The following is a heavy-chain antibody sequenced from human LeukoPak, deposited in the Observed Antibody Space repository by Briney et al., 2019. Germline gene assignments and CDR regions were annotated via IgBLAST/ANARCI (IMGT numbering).Heavy chain of an antibody. D-gene: IGHD5-12*01. CDR2: IIPILGIA. Sequence: ASVKVSCKASGGTFSSYAISWVRQAPGQGLEWMGRIIPILGIANYAQKFQGRVTITADKSTSTAYMELSSLRSEDTAVYYCARAIKRGPYYFDYWGQGTLVTVSS. CDR1: GGTFSSYA. CDR3: ARAIKRGPYYFDY. V-gene: IGHV1-69*04. J-gene: IGHJ4*02.